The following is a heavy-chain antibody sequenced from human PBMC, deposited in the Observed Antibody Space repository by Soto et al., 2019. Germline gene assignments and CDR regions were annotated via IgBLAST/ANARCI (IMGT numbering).Heavy chain of an antibody. CDR2: ISGSGGST. Sequence: EVQLLESGGGLVQPGGSLRLSCAASGFTFSSYAMSWVRQAPGKGLEWVSAISGSGGSTYYADSVKGRFTISRDNSKNTLYLQMDSLRAEDTAIYYCAKARSYGDMIVGVVTMGYFDYWGQGTLVTVSS. D-gene: IGHD3-3*01. J-gene: IGHJ4*02. V-gene: IGHV3-23*01. CDR3: AKARSYGDMIVGVVTMGYFDY. CDR1: GFTFSSYA.